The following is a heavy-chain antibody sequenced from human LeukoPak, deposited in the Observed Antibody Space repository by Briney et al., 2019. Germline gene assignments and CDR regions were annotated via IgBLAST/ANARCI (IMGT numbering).Heavy chain of an antibody. Sequence: SETLSLTCAVYGGSFSGYYWSWIRQPPGKGLEWIGEINHSGSTNYNPSLKSRVTISVDTSKNQFSLKLSSVTAADTAVYYCARPPKQYCSSTSCTYFDYWGQGTLVTVSS. J-gene: IGHJ4*02. CDR3: ARPPKQYCSSTSCTYFDY. D-gene: IGHD2-2*01. CDR2: INHSGST. CDR1: GGSFSGYY. V-gene: IGHV4-34*01.